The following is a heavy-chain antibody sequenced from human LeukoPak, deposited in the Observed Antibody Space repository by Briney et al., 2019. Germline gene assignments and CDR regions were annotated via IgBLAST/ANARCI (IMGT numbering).Heavy chain of an antibody. Sequence: SETLSLTCAVSGGSINSHYWGWIRQPPGKGLEWIGDIYYTGRNNYNPSLKSRVTISVDTSKNLLSLTLTSVPAADTAIYYCVRRDTGWNYFDYWGQRVLLTVSS. CDR1: GGSINSHY. J-gene: IGHJ4*02. CDR2: IYYTGRN. CDR3: VRRDTGWNYFDY. V-gene: IGHV4-59*08. D-gene: IGHD6-19*01.